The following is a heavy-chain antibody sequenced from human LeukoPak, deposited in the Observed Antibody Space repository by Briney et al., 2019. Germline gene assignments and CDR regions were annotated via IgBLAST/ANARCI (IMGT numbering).Heavy chain of an antibody. V-gene: IGHV1-69*04. J-gene: IGHJ6*02. Sequence: GASVKVSCKASGYTFTGYYMHWVRQAPGQGLEWMGRIIPILGIANYAQKFQGRVTITADKSTSTAYMELSSLRSEDTAVYYCARGLSSTSALGGLDYYGMDVWGQGTTVTVSS. D-gene: IGHD2-2*01. CDR3: ARGLSSTSALGGLDYYGMDV. CDR1: GYTFTGYY. CDR2: IIPILGIA.